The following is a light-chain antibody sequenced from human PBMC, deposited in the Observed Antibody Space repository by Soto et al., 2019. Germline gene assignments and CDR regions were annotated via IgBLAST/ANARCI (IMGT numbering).Light chain of an antibody. CDR2: GAS. V-gene: IGKV3-20*01. CDR1: QSVSSSY. Sequence: IVLTQSPGTLSLSPGERATLSCRASQSVSSSYLAWYQQKLGQALRLLIYGASSRATGIPDRFSGSVSGTDFACTISGLEPEGFAVYYCEEYGSLPWTFGQGTKVEIK. CDR3: EEYGSLPWT. J-gene: IGKJ1*01.